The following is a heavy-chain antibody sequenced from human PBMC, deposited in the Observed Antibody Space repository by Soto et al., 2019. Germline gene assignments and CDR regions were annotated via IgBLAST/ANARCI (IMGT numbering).Heavy chain of an antibody. J-gene: IGHJ6*02. D-gene: IGHD3-10*01. Sequence: EVQLVESGGGLVQPGGSLRLSCAASGFTLNNYWMHWVRQAPGKGLVWVSRINSNGRSTNYADSVKGRFTISRDDATNTLYLQMTSLRAEDTGVCYCARGGAVRANYYYGMDVWGQGTTVTVSS. CDR2: INSNGRST. CDR1: GFTLNNYW. V-gene: IGHV3-74*01. CDR3: ARGGAVRANYYYGMDV.